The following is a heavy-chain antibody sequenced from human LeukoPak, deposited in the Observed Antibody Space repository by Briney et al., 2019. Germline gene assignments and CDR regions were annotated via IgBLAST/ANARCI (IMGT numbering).Heavy chain of an antibody. J-gene: IGHJ4*02. V-gene: IGHV1-18*01. CDR3: ALGDMPAASDY. CDR1: GYTFTNYG. D-gene: IGHD6-13*01. CDR2: ISVYTGKT. Sequence: ASVKVSCKASGYTFTNYGISWVRQAPGQGLEWMGWISVYTGKTYHAQKFQARVTMTTDTSTTTAYMELRSLRSDDTAVYYCALGDMPAASDYWGQGTLVTVSS.